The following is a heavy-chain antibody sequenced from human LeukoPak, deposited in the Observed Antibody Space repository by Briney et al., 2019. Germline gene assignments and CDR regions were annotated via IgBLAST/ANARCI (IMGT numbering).Heavy chain of an antibody. CDR3: AELGITMIGGV. CDR2: INEDGTET. Sequence: GGSLRLSCAASGFTFMKFWMTWVRQAPGKGLEWVANINEDGTETYYVDSVKGRFTFSRDNAKDSLYLQLNSLRAEDTAVYYCAELGITMIGGVWGKGTTVTISS. D-gene: IGHD3-10*02. CDR1: GFTFMKFW. J-gene: IGHJ6*04. V-gene: IGHV3-7*01.